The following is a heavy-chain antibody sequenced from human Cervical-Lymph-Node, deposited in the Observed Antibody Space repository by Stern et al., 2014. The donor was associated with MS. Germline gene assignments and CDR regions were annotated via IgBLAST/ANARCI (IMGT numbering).Heavy chain of an antibody. V-gene: IGHV5-51*01. CDR2: ISPVDSET. J-gene: IGHJ4*02. Sequence: EVQLVESGAEVKKPGQSLKISCKGSGYSFTNSWIGWVRQMPGKGLELMGIISPVDSETRYSPSFQRPGTLSVDKSINTAYVQWTSLEASDTAMYYCARQGCATTSCHTIDSWGQGTLITVSS. CDR1: GYSFTNSW. D-gene: IGHD2-2*02. CDR3: ARQGCATTSCHTIDS.